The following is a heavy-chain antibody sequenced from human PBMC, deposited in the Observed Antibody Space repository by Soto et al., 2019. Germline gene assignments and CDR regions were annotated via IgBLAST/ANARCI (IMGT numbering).Heavy chain of an antibody. CDR1: GGSISSGGYY. J-gene: IGHJ5*02. D-gene: IGHD4-17*01. Sequence: SETLSLTCTVSGGSISSGGYYWSWIRQHPGKGLEWIGYIYYSGSTYYNPSLKSRVTISVDTSKNQFSLKLSSVTAADTAVYYCARVPGINDYGDYVWFDPWGQGTLVTVSS. V-gene: IGHV4-31*03. CDR3: ARVPGINDYGDYVWFDP. CDR2: IYYSGST.